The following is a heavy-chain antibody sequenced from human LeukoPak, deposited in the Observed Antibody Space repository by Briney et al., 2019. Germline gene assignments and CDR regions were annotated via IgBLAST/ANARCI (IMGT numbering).Heavy chain of an antibody. CDR2: IYYSGST. V-gene: IGHV4-59*01. J-gene: IGHJ4*02. Sequence: PSETLSLTCTVSGGSISSYYWSWIRQPPGKGLEWIGYIYYSGSTNYNPSLKSRVTISVDTSKNQFSLKLSSVTAADTAVYYCARGPQDCSSTSCYDPTIDYWGQGTLVTVSS. D-gene: IGHD2-2*01. CDR3: ARGPQDCSSTSCYDPTIDY. CDR1: GGSISSYY.